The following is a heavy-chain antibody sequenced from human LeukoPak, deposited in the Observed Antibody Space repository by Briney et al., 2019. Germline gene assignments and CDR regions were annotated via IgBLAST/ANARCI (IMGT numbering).Heavy chain of an antibody. D-gene: IGHD5-12*01. CDR3: ARGHSGYASYYGMDV. CDR2: IYYSGST. CDR1: GGSISSYC. V-gene: IGHV4-59*01. J-gene: IGHJ6*02. Sequence: PSETLSLTCTVSGGSISSYCWSWIRQPPGKGLEWIGYIYYSGSTNYNPSLKSRVTISVDTSKNQFSLKLGSVTAADTAVYYCARGHSGYASYYGMDVWGQGTTVTVSS.